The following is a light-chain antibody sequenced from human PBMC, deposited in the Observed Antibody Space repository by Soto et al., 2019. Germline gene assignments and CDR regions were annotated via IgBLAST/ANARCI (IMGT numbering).Light chain of an antibody. CDR3: CSHSASIRWV. J-gene: IGLJ3*02. CDR2: EVL. Sequence: QSVLTQPASVSGSPGQSITISCTGTSSDVGGYNFVSWYQQHPGNAPKLIIHEVLNRPSGVSSRFSGSKSGNTASLTISGLQAEDDAVYYCCSHSASIRWVFGGGTKVTVL. V-gene: IGLV2-14*03. CDR1: SSDVGGYNF.